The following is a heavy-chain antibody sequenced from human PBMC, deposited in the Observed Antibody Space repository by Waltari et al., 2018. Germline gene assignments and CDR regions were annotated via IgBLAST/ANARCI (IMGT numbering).Heavy chain of an antibody. CDR2: INWNGGAT. J-gene: IGHJ4*02. V-gene: IGHV3-20*04. CDR3: ARGYSSGWYWACDY. D-gene: IGHD6-19*01. Sequence: EVQLVESGGGVIRPGGSLRLSCAASGFTFDDYGMSWVRQAPGKGVGWVSGINWNGGATGYADSVKGRVTISKDDAKNSLYLQMNSLRVEDTALYYCARGYSSGWYWACDYWGQGTLVTVP. CDR1: GFTFDDYG.